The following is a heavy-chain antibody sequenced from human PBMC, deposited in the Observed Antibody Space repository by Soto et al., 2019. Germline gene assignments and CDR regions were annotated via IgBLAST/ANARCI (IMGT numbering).Heavy chain of an antibody. CDR3: ARFYYDSSGYLPSPYYYYYGMDV. Sequence: HPGGSLRLSCAASGFTFSSYWMSWVRQAPGKGLEWVANIKQDGSEKYYVDPVKGRFTISRDNAKNSLYLQMNSLRAEDTAVYYCARFYYDSSGYLPSPYYYYYGMDVWGQGTTVTVSS. CDR2: IKQDGSEK. D-gene: IGHD3-22*01. CDR1: GFTFSSYW. J-gene: IGHJ6*02. V-gene: IGHV3-7*04.